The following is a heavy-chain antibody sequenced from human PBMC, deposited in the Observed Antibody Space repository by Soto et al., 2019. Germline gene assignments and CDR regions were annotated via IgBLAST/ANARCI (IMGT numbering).Heavy chain of an antibody. CDR1: GGTSSSYA. J-gene: IGHJ4*02. CDR3: ASGRTTVNRRFDF. D-gene: IGHD4-4*01. Sequence: QVQVVQSGAEVKKPGSSVRVSCKASGGTSSSYAITWMRQAPGQGLEWMGGIIPILDTTDYAQKFQGRVTFTADESTSTVYMELSSLTSEDTAVYYCASGRTTVNRRFDFWGQGTLGTVSS. CDR2: IIPILDTT. V-gene: IGHV1-69*01.